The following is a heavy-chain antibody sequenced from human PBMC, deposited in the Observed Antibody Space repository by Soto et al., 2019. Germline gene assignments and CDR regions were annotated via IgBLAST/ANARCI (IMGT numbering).Heavy chain of an antibody. V-gene: IGHV4-59*06. D-gene: IGHD3-10*01. CDR2: IYYSGST. J-gene: IGHJ4*02. CDR3: ARVWQGYYGSGSYQYFDY. CDR1: GGSISSYY. Sequence: PSETLSLTCTVSGGSISSYYWSWIRQHPGKGLEWIGYIYYSGSTYYNPSLKSRVTISVDTSKNQFSLKLSSVTAADTAVYYCARVWQGYYGSGSYQYFDYWGQGTLVTVSS.